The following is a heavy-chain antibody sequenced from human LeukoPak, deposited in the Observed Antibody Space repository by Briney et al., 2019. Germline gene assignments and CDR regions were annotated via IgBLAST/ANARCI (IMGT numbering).Heavy chain of an antibody. Sequence: GGSLRLSCAASGFTFSSYAMSWVRQAPGKGLEWVSGISGSDGSTYYADSVKGRFTISRENSKNTLYLQMNSLRAEDTAVYYCAKDSAKKYDDCWGQGTLVTVSS. CDR1: GFTFSSYA. CDR2: ISGSDGST. J-gene: IGHJ4*02. V-gene: IGHV3-23*01. CDR3: AKDSAKKYDDC. D-gene: IGHD2/OR15-2a*01.